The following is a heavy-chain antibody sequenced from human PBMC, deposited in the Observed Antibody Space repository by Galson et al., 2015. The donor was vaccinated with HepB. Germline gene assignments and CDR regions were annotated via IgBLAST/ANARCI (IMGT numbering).Heavy chain of an antibody. CDR2: ISSSSSTI. CDR3: ARVPYSWYFDL. J-gene: IGHJ2*01. D-gene: IGHD1-26*01. Sequence: LRLSCAASGFTFSSYSMNWVRQAPGKGLEWVSYISSSSSTIYYADSVKGRFTISRDNAKNSLYLQMNSLRAEDTAVYYCARVPYSWYFDLWGRGTLVTVSS. V-gene: IGHV3-48*04. CDR1: GFTFSSYS.